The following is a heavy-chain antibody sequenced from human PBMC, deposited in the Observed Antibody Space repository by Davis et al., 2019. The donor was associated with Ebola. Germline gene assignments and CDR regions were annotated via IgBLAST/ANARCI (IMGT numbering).Heavy chain of an antibody. CDR1: GGSFSGYY. D-gene: IGHD6-6*01. CDR3: ARSSIAARPGYYYGMDV. V-gene: IGHV3-11*04. J-gene: IGHJ6*02. Sequence: PSETLSLTCAVYGGSFSGYYWSWIRQPPGKGLEWVSYISSSGSTIYYADSVKGRFTISRDNVKNSLYLQMNSLRAEDTAVYYCARSSIAARPGYYYGMDVWGQGTTVTVSS. CDR2: ISSSGSTI.